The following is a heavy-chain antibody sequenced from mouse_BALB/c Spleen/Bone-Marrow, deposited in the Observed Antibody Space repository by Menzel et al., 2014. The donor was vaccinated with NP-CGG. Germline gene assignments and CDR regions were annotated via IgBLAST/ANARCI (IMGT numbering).Heavy chain of an antibody. J-gene: IGHJ4*01. CDR3: ARRFGNSPRDSAMVN. Sequence: DVKLLESGADLVKPGASVKLSCTASGINIKDTYIHWVKQRPEQGLEWLGRVDPANGTTKYAPKFQGKAPITAATSSNTAFLRLSSLTSEDTAVYYCARRFGNSPRDSAMVNWGRGTSVTVSS. D-gene: IGHD2-1*01. CDR1: GINIKDTY. CDR2: VDPANGTT. V-gene: IGHV14-3*02.